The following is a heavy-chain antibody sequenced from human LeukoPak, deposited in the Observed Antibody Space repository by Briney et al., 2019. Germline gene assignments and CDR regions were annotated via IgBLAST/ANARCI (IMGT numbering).Heavy chain of an antibody. CDR2: ISSYNGNT. Sequence: ASVKVSCKASGYIFSTFGFTWVRQAPGQGLEWMGWISSYNGNTKYAQNLQGRVTMTTDTLTSTAYMELRSLRSDDTAVYYCARGDYAANWFDPWGQGTLVTVSS. CDR1: GYIFSTFG. D-gene: IGHD4-17*01. CDR3: ARGDYAANWFDP. V-gene: IGHV1-18*01. J-gene: IGHJ5*02.